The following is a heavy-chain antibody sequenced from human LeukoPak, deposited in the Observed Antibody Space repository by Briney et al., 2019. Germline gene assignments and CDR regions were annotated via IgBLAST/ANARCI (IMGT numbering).Heavy chain of an antibody. V-gene: IGHV4-59*08. CDR1: GGSISTYY. CDR3: ARHGGIWTFDY. D-gene: IGHD1-1*01. Sequence: PSETLSLTCTVSGGSISTYYWTWIRQPPGKGLQWIGYIDYSGSPNLNPSFNSRFIISVDTSMNHDSVRLRSVTAADTAVYYCARHGGIWTFDYWVQGTLVTVSS. CDR2: IDYSGSP. J-gene: IGHJ4*02.